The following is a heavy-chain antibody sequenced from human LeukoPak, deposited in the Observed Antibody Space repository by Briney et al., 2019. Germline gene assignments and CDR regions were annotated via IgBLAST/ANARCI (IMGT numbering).Heavy chain of an antibody. J-gene: IGHJ3*02. V-gene: IGHV4-39*07. CDR1: GGSISSSSYY. CDR2: IYYSGST. CDR3: ARDVISGPKRSGAFDI. Sequence: SETLSLTCTVSGGSISSSSYYWGWIRQPPGKGLEWIGSIYYSGSTNYNPSLKSRVTISVDTSKNQFSLKLSSVTAADTAVYYCARDVISGPKRSGAFDIWGQGTMVTVSS. D-gene: IGHD2-21*01.